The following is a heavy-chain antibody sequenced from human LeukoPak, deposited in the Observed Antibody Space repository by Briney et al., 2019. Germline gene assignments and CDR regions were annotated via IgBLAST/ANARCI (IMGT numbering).Heavy chain of an antibody. J-gene: IGHJ6*03. CDR3: ASTRYYYYYMDV. CDR1: GHTFTSYG. V-gene: IGHV1-18*01. Sequence: GASVKVSCKASGHTFTSYGISWVRQAPGQGLEWMGWISAYNGNTNYAQKLQGRVTMTTDTSTSTAYMELRSLRSDDTAVYYCASTRYYYYYMDVWSKGTTVTVSS. CDR2: ISAYNGNT.